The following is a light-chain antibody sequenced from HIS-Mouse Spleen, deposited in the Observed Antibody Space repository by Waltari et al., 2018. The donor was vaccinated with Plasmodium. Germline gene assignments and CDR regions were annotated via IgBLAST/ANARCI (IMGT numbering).Light chain of an antibody. CDR1: QGISSY. J-gene: IGKJ4*01. CDR3: QQYYSYPLT. V-gene: IGKV1-8*01. CDR2: AAS. Sequence: AIRMTQSPSSFSAATGDRVTITCRASQGISSYLAWYQQKPGNAPKLLIYAASTLQSGVPSRFSGSGSGTDFTLTISCLQSEDFATYYCQQYYSYPLTVGGGTKVEIK.